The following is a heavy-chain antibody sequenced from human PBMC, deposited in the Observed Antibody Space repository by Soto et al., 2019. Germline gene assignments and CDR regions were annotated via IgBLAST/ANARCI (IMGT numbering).Heavy chain of an antibody. CDR1: GGSISSSNW. Sequence: QVQLQESGPGLVKPSGTLSLTCAVSGGSISSSNWWSWVRQPPGKGLQWIGEIYHSGSNNYIPSLKRRVTLSVDKARNKFSLKLSSVTAADTAVYYCARRWGEGRVDYWGQGTLVTVSS. CDR2: IYHSGSN. J-gene: IGHJ4*02. V-gene: IGHV4-4*02. D-gene: IGHD3-10*01. CDR3: ARRWGEGRVDY.